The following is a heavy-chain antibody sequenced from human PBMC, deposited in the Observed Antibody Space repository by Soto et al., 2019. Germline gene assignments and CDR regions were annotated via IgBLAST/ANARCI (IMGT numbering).Heavy chain of an antibody. CDR1: GGSLSSVDSS. V-gene: IGHV4-30-2*01. CDR2: IYHYGNT. CDR3: ARDRIAVASGGGMDV. D-gene: IGHD6-19*01. Sequence: NPSETLSLTCTVTGGSLSSVDSSWSWIRQPPGKGLEWIGYIYHYGNTYYNPSLRSRVTISVDKSKNQFSLKLSSVTAADTAVYYCARDRIAVASGGGMDVWGQGTTVTVSS. J-gene: IGHJ6*02.